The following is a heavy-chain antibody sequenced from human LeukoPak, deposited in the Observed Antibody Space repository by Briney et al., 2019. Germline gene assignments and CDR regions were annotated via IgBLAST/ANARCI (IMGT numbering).Heavy chain of an antibody. CDR1: GFTFSNYW. CDR2: ISSSSSTI. Sequence: PGGSLRLSCAASGFTFSNYWMHWVRQAPGKGLDWVSYISSSSSTIYYADSVKGRFTISRDNAKNSLYLQMNSLRAEDTAVYYCARSIVVVPAAMRGVDAFDIWGQGTMVTVSS. CDR3: ARSIVVVPAAMRGVDAFDI. V-gene: IGHV3-48*01. D-gene: IGHD2-2*01. J-gene: IGHJ3*02.